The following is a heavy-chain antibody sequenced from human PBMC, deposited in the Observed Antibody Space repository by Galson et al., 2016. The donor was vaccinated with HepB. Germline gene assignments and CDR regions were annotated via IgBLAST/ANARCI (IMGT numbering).Heavy chain of an antibody. CDR1: GFSLSTTGVD. CDR3: IHSSDLHHAFDI. CDR2: ISGHDDK. J-gene: IGHJ4*02. V-gene: IGHV2-5*01. Sequence: PALVKPTQTLTLTRTFSGFSLSTTGVDVGWIRQPPGKTLEWLALISGHDDKRYTPSLKSRLTISKDTSKQQVLLTMTNVDPVDTATYYCIHSSDLHHAFDIWGQGTLVTVSS. D-gene: IGHD3-16*01.